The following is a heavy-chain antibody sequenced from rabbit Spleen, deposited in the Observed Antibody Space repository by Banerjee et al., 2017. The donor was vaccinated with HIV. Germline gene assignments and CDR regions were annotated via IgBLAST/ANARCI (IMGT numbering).Heavy chain of an antibody. D-gene: IGHD2-1*01. J-gene: IGHJ4*01. Sequence: QEQLVESGGGLVQPEGSLTLTCTASGFSFSSSYYMCWVRQAPGKGLEWIACIYAGGNDITYYASWAKGRFTISKTSSTTVTLQMTSLTAADTASYFCARGANSHGDGYNLWGPGTLVTVS. CDR3: ARGANSHGDGYNL. CDR2: IYAGGNDIT. CDR1: GFSFSSSYY. V-gene: IGHV1S45*01.